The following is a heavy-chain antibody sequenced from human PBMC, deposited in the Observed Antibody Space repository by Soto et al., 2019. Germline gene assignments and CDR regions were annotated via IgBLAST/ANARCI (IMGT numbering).Heavy chain of an antibody. V-gene: IGHV1-18*01. J-gene: IGHJ5*02. Sequence: ASVEVCCKASGYTFTNFCVTWVRLAPGQGLEWMGWISAYTDTPNYAQKFQGRVTMTIDTSTSTAYMDLRSLTSDDTAVYYCARVIPGVEAWFDPWGQGTLVTVSS. CDR1: GYTFTNFC. CDR2: ISAYTDTP. D-gene: IGHD2-2*01. CDR3: ARVIPGVEAWFDP.